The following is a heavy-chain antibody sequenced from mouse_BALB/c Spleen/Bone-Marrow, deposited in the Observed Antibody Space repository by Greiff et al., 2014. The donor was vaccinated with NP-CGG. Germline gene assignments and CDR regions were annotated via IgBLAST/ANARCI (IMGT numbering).Heavy chain of an antibody. CDR3: ARGAAYGYYLGLAY. CDR2: IYPYNGGT. CDR1: GYTFTDYN. D-gene: IGHD2-3*01. J-gene: IGHJ3*01. V-gene: IGHV1S29*02. Sequence: VQLQQSGPELVKPGASVKISCKASGYTFTDYNMHWVKQSHGKSLEWIGYIYPYNGGTVYKQKFKSKATWTVDNSSSTANMELRSLTSEDSAVYYCARGAAYGYYLGLAYWGQGTLVTVSA.